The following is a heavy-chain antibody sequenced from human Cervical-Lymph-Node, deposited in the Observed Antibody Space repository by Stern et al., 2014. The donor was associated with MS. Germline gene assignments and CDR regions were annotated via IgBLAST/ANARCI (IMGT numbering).Heavy chain of an antibody. D-gene: IGHD1-1*01. CDR1: GYTFTNYW. CDR3: ARVTGPTYYFDL. V-gene: IGHV5-51*03. Sequence: VQLEESGAEVKKPGESLKISCKASGYTFTNYWIGWVRQMPGKGLEWMAIIYPGDSSTGYSPSFQGHVTVSADKSISTAYLQWSSLKASDTAMFYCARVTGPTYYFDLWGRGTLVAVSS. CDR2: IYPGDSST. J-gene: IGHJ2*01.